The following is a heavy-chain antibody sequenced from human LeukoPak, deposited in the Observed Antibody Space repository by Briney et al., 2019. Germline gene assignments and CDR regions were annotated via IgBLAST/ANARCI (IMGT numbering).Heavy chain of an antibody. CDR2: YDPEDGEI. V-gene: IGHV1-24*01. Sequence: ASVKVSCTVSGYTLTELSMHWVRQTPGKGLEWVGGYDPEDGEIVYAQIFQGRVTMTEDTSTDIAYMELSSLRSEDTAVYYCATELVRGHSYSLDYWGQGTLITVSS. CDR1: GYTLTELS. CDR3: ATELVRGHSYSLDY. J-gene: IGHJ4*02. D-gene: IGHD3-10*02.